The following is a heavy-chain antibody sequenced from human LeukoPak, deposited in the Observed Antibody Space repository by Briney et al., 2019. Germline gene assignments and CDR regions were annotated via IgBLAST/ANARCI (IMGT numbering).Heavy chain of an antibody. CDR3: ARESRIVGPTSAFDI. Sequence: GGSLRLSCAASGFTFSSYGMHWVRQAPGKGLEWVAVIWYDGSNKYYADSVKGRFTISRDNSKNTLYLQMNSLRAEDTAVYYCARESRIVGPTSAFDIWGQGTMVTVSS. CDR2: IWYDGSNK. CDR1: GFTFSSYG. J-gene: IGHJ3*02. V-gene: IGHV3-33*01. D-gene: IGHD1-26*01.